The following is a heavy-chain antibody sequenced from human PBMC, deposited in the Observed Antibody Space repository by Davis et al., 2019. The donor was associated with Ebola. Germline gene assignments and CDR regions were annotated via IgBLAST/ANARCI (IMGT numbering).Heavy chain of an antibody. CDR3: ARSHDYVWGSYHDY. D-gene: IGHD3-16*02. J-gene: IGHJ4*02. V-gene: IGHV4-39*01. Sequence: PSETLSLTCTVSGGSISSSSYYWGWIRQPPGKGLEWIGSIYYSGSTYYNPSLKSRVTISVDTSKNQFSLKLSSVTAADTAVYYCARSHDYVWGSYHDYWGQGTLVTVSS. CDR1: GGSISSSSYY. CDR2: IYYSGST.